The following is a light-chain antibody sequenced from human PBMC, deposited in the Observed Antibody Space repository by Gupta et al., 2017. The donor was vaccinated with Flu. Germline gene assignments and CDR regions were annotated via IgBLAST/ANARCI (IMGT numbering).Light chain of an antibody. Sequence: DIVMTQSPLSLPVTPGEPASISCRSSQSLLHYNGYNYLDWYLQKPGQSPQLLIFLGSHRASGVPDRFSGSGSGTDFTLKISRVEAEDVGVYYCMQALQTTPAFGQGTRLEIK. CDR2: LGS. J-gene: IGKJ5*01. V-gene: IGKV2-28*01. CDR1: QSLLHYNGYNY. CDR3: MQALQTTPA.